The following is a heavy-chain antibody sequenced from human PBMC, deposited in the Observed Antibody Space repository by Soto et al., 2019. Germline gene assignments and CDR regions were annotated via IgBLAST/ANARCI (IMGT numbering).Heavy chain of an antibody. J-gene: IGHJ4*02. Sequence: SVKVSCKASGYTFTGYYMHWVRQAPGQGLEWMGWINPNSGGTNYAQKFQGWVTMTRDTSLSPAYIELSRLRSDDTAVYYCAREGSVLTFGGVIVGDYWGQGTLVTVSS. D-gene: IGHD3-16*02. CDR3: AREGSVLTFGGVIVGDY. CDR1: GYTFTGYY. CDR2: INPNSGGT. V-gene: IGHV1-2*04.